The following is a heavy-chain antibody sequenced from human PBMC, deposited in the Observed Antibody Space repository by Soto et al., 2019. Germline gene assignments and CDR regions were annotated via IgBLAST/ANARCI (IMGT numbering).Heavy chain of an antibody. CDR3: AAHLKTTVTAYWYFDL. CDR1: GGSISSSNW. J-gene: IGHJ2*01. CDR2: IYHSGST. Sequence: KTSETLSLTCAVSGGSISSSNWWSWVRQPPGKGLEWIGEIYHSGSTNFDPSLKSRVSISVDTSKKQFSLKLTSVTAADTAVYYCAAHLKTTVTAYWYFDLWGRGTLVTVSS. V-gene: IGHV4-4*02. D-gene: IGHD4-17*01.